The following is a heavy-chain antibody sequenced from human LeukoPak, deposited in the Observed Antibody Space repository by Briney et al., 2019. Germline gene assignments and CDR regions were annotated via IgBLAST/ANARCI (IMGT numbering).Heavy chain of an antibody. CDR2: ISSSGTP. CDR3: ARAVGDLDY. Sequence: HAGGSLRLSCAASGLTFSIYAMAWVRQAPGKGLEWVSAISSSGTPYSADSVKGRFTISRDNSKNSLYLQMNSLRAEDTAVYYCARAVGDLDYWGQGTLVTVSS. CDR1: GLTFSIYA. D-gene: IGHD2-15*01. V-gene: IGHV3-23*01. J-gene: IGHJ4*02.